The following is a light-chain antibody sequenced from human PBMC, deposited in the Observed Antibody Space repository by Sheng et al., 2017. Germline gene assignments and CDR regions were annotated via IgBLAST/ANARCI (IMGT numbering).Light chain of an antibody. Sequence: DIQMTQSPSTLSASVGDRVTITCRASQSISSWLAWYQQKPGKAPKLVIYKASSLESGVPSRFSGSGSGTEFTLTISSLQPDDFATYYCQQYSDYPRTFGQGTKVE. CDR1: QSISSW. CDR2: KAS. V-gene: IGKV1-5*03. J-gene: IGKJ1*01. CDR3: QQYSDYPRT.